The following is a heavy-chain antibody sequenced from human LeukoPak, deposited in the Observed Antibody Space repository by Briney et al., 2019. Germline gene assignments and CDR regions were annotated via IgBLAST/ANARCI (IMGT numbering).Heavy chain of an antibody. V-gene: IGHV4-59*01. CDR2: IYYSGST. D-gene: IGHD5-12*01. Sequence: PSETLSLTCTVSGGSISSYYWNWIRQPPGKGLEWIGHIYYSGSTNYNPSLRRRVTISVDTSKNQFSLKLSSVTAADTAVYYCARIYSGYWFDPWGQGTLVTVSS. CDR1: GGSISSYY. J-gene: IGHJ5*02. CDR3: ARIYSGYWFDP.